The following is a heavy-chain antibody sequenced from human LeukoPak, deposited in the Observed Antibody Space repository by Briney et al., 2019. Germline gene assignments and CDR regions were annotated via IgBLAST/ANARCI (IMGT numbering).Heavy chain of an antibody. CDR3: ARVGGITLALAPSPFPDYNYYYMDV. Sequence: QAGGSLRLSCAASGFTFSNYWMHWVRQAPGKGLVWVSRINSDGINTSYADSVKGRFTISRDNSKNTLYPQMSSLRADDTAVDYCARVGGITLALAPSPFPDYNYYYMDVWGKGTTVTVSS. D-gene: IGHD3-10*01. CDR1: GFTFSNYW. V-gene: IGHV3-74*01. CDR2: INSDGINT. J-gene: IGHJ6*03.